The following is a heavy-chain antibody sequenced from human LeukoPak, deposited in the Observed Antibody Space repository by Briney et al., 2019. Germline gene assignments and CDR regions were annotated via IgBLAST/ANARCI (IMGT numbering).Heavy chain of an antibody. J-gene: IGHJ3*02. Sequence: GGSLRLSCAASGFTFSSYAMSWVRQAPGKGLEWVSAISGSGGSTYYADSVKGRFTISRDNSKNTLYLQMNSLRDEDTAVYYCATQPYRGSYSDAFDIWGQGTMVTVSS. V-gene: IGHV3-23*01. CDR3: ATQPYRGSYSDAFDI. CDR2: ISGSGGST. CDR1: GFTFSSYA. D-gene: IGHD1-26*01.